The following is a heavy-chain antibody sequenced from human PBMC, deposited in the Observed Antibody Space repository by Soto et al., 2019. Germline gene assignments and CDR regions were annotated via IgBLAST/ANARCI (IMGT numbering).Heavy chain of an antibody. CDR3: ARDLLDIVVVPAAPPGMDV. CDR2: IYYSGST. Sequence: SETLSLTCTVSGVSVSSGSYYWSWIRQPPGKGLEWIGYIYYSGSTNYNPSLKSRVTISVDTSKNQFSLKLSSVTAADTAVYYCARDLLDIVVVPAAPPGMDVWGQGTTVTVSS. J-gene: IGHJ6*02. D-gene: IGHD2-2*03. V-gene: IGHV4-61*01. CDR1: GVSVSSGSYY.